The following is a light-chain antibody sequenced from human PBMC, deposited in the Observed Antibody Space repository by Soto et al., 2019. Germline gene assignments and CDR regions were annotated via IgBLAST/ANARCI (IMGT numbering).Light chain of an antibody. Sequence: EIVLTQSPCTLSLSPGERATLSCRASQSISSCYLAWYQQKPGQAPRLLIYGASSRATGIPDRFSGRGSGTDFTLTISRLEPEDFVVYYCQQYGSSLYTFGQGTKLEIK. CDR1: QSISSCY. V-gene: IGKV3-20*01. J-gene: IGKJ2*01. CDR3: QQYGSSLYT. CDR2: GAS.